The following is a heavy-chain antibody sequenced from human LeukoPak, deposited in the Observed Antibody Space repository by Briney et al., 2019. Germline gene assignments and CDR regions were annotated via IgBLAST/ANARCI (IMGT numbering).Heavy chain of an antibody. Sequence: GETLKITCKGSGYSFTSYWIGWVRQMPGKGLEWMGIIYPGDSDTRYSPSFQGQVTISADKSISTAYLQWSSLKASDTAMYYCARQNLDTAMVTIDYWGQGTLVTVSS. V-gene: IGHV5-51*01. CDR1: GYSFTSYW. CDR3: ARQNLDTAMVTIDY. D-gene: IGHD5-18*01. J-gene: IGHJ4*02. CDR2: IYPGDSDT.